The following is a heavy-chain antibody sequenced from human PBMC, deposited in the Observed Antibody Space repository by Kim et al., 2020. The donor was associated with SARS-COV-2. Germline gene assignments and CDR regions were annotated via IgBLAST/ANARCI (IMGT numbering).Heavy chain of an antibody. CDR3: ARSTFGDGYNYPFDY. J-gene: IGHJ4*02. V-gene: IGHV4-59*13. CDR1: GGSISSYY. CDR2: IYYSGST. D-gene: IGHD5-12*01. Sequence: SETLSLTCTVSGGSISSYYWSWIRQPPGKGLEWIGYIYYSGSTNYNPSLKSRFTISVDTSKNQFSLKLSSVTAADTAVYYCARSTFGDGYNYPFDYWGQGTLVTVFS.